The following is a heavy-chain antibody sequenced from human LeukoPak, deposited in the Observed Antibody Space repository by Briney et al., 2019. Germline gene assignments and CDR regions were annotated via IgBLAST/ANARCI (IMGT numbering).Heavy chain of an antibody. CDR2: INHSGST. CDR1: GGSFSGYY. Sequence: SETLSLTCGVYGGSFSGYYWSWIRQPPGKGLEWIGEINHSGSTNYNPSLKSRVTISVDTSKNQFSLKLSSVTAADTAVYYCASWEPPVDYWGQGTLVTVSS. V-gene: IGHV4-34*01. J-gene: IGHJ4*02. D-gene: IGHD1-26*01. CDR3: ASWEPPVDY.